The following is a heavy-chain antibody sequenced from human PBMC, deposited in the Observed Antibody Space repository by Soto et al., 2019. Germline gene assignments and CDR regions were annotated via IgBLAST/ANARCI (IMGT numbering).Heavy chain of an antibody. Sequence: QVQLVQSGAEVKKPGASVKVSCRASGYTFTGYFMHWVRQAPGQGLEWMGWINPNSGATKYAQKFQGRVTLSRDTSIRTAYMELSGLRSDDTAVYYCARGGGMLLAPLPWGQGTLVTVSS. J-gene: IGHJ5*02. CDR3: ARGGGMLLAPLP. CDR2: INPNSGAT. V-gene: IGHV1-2*02. CDR1: GYTFTGYF. D-gene: IGHD3-16*01.